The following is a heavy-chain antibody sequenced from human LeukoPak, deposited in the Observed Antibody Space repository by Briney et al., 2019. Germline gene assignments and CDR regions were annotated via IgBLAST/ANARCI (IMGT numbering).Heavy chain of an antibody. CDR1: GGSISSSSYY. D-gene: IGHD1-7*01. CDR3: TRRRNYLSHFDH. CDR2: IYYSGST. V-gene: IGHV4-39*01. J-gene: IGHJ4*02. Sequence: SETLCLTCTVSGGSISSSSYYWGWIRQPPGKGLEWIGSIYYSGSTYYNPSLKSRVTISVDTSKNQFSLKLSSVTAADTAVYYCTRRRNYLSHFDHWGQGTLVTVSS.